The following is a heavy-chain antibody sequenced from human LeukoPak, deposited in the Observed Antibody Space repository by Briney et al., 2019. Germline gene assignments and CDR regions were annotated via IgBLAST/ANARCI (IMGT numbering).Heavy chain of an antibody. CDR2: IYYSGST. Sequence: SETLSLTCTVSGGSISNYYWNWIRQPPGKGLEWIGSIYYSGSTYYNPSLKSRVTISVDTSKNQFSLKLSSVTAADTAVYYCVRLDILTGCDYWGQGTLVTVSS. D-gene: IGHD3-9*01. CDR1: GGSISNYY. J-gene: IGHJ4*02. CDR3: VRLDILTGCDY. V-gene: IGHV4-59*12.